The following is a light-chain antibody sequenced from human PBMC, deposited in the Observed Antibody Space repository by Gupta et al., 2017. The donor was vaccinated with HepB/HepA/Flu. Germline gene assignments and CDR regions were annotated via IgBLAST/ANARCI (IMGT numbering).Light chain of an antibody. J-gene: IGKJ2*01. CDR2: WAS. Sequence: DIVMTQSPDSLAVSLGERATINCKSSQSVLASSNNQNYLAWYQQKPGHPPKVLIYWASTREFGVPDRFSGSGPGTDFTLTISSLQAEDVAVYYCQQYYSAPYTFGQGTKLEIK. CDR1: QSVLASSNNQNY. V-gene: IGKV4-1*01. CDR3: QQYYSAPYT.